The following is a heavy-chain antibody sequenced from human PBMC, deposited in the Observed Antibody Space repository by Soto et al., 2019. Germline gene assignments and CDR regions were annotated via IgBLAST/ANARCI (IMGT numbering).Heavy chain of an antibody. Sequence: ASVKVSCKASGYIFTNYGISWVRQAPGQGLEWMGIVNPSGGSTSYAQKFQGRVTMTRDTSTSTVYMELSSLRSEDTAVYYCARVNSSDLLYYYYGMDVWGQGTTVTVSS. J-gene: IGHJ6*02. CDR3: ARVNSSDLLYYYYGMDV. D-gene: IGHD6-19*01. CDR1: GYIFTNYG. V-gene: IGHV1-46*01. CDR2: VNPSGGST.